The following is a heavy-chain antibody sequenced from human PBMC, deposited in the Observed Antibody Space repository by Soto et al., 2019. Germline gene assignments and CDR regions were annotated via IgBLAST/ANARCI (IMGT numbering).Heavy chain of an antibody. Sequence: QVQLQQWGAGLLKPSETLSLTCAVYGGSFSGYYWSWIRQPPVKGLEWIGEINHSGSTNYNPSLKSRVTISVDTSKNQFSLRLSSVTAADTAVYYCASTLRYSSGWGPFYFDYWGQGTLVTVSS. D-gene: IGHD6-19*01. CDR1: GGSFSGYY. CDR2: INHSGST. CDR3: ASTLRYSSGWGPFYFDY. V-gene: IGHV4-34*01. J-gene: IGHJ4*02.